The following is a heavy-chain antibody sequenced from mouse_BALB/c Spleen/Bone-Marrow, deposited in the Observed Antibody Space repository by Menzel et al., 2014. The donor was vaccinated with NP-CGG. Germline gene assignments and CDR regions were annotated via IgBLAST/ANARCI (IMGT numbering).Heavy chain of an antibody. CDR2: IGTYYGDA. J-gene: IGHJ3*01. Sequence: VQLVESGAELVRPGVSVKISCKGSGYTFTDYVMHWVKQSHAKSLEWIGVIGTYYGDATYNQKFKTKATMTVDKSSSTAYMELARLTPEDSALYYCAREGPWFAFWGQGTLVTVSA. CDR3: AREGPWFAF. CDR1: GYTFTDYV. V-gene: IGHV1S137*01.